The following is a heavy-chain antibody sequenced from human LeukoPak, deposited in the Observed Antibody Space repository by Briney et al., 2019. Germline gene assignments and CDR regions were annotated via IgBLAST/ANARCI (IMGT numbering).Heavy chain of an antibody. CDR1: GGSISSYY. D-gene: IGHD2-2*02. V-gene: IGHV4-59*05. Sequence: SETLSLTCTVSGGSISSYYWSWIRQPAGKGLEWIGSIYYSGSTYYNPSLKSRVTISVDTSNNQFSLKLSSVTASDTAVYYCARQYTGIDYWGQGTLVTVSS. CDR3: ARQYTGIDY. J-gene: IGHJ4*02. CDR2: IYYSGST.